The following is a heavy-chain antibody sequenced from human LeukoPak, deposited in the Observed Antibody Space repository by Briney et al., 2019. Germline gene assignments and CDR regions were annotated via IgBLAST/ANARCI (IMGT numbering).Heavy chain of an antibody. CDR1: GFTLSSYA. V-gene: IGHV3-23*01. CDR2: ISGSGDST. Sequence: GGSLRLSCAASGFTLSSYAMCWVRQAPGKGLEWVSAISGSGDSTYYADSVKGRFTISRDNSKNTLFLQMNSLRAEDTAVYYCAKVTYSSGWYAFDPIFDYWGQGTLVTVSS. J-gene: IGHJ4*02. D-gene: IGHD6-19*01. CDR3: AKVTYSSGWYAFDPIFDY.